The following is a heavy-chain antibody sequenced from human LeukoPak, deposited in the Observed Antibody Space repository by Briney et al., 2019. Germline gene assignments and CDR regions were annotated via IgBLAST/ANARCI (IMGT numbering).Heavy chain of an antibody. J-gene: IGHJ4*02. Sequence: SETLSLTCAVYGGSLSGYYWSWIRQPPGKGLEWIGEINHSGSTNYNPSLKSRVTISVDTSKNQFSLKLSSVTAADTAVYYCARRRSGAVAGHRPFDYWGQGTLVAVSS. CDR3: ARRRSGAVAGHRPFDY. V-gene: IGHV4-34*01. D-gene: IGHD6-19*01. CDR1: GGSLSGYY. CDR2: INHSGST.